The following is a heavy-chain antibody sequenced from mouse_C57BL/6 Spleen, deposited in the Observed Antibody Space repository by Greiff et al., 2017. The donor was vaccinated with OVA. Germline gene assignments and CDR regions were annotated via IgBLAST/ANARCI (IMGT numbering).Heavy chain of an antibody. CDR2: IDPSDSYT. CDR1: GYTFTSSW. J-gene: IGHJ2*01. CDR3: ARQLRLYNEGY. Sequence: QVQLQQPGAELVRPGTSVTLSCKASGYTFTSSWMHWVKQRPGQGLEWIGVIDPSDSYTNYNQQFKVKSTLTVDPSSSPAYMPLSSLTPEDTAVYDCARQLRLYNEGYWGQGTTLTVSS. V-gene: IGHV1-59*01. D-gene: IGHD1-1*01.